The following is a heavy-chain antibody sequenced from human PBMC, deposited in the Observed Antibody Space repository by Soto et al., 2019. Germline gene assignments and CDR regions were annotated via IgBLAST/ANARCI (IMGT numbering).Heavy chain of an antibody. V-gene: IGHV3-21*01. CDR2: ISSSSSYI. Sequence: GGSLRLSCAASGITFSSYSMNWVRQAPGKGLEWVSSISSSSSYIYYADSVKGRFTISRDNAKNSLYLEMSSLRAEDTAVYYCARDNRNTYCGSDCYFYFVYWGQGILVTVFS. D-gene: IGHD2-21*01. CDR1: GITFSSYS. CDR3: ARDNRNTYCGSDCYFYFVY. J-gene: IGHJ4*02.